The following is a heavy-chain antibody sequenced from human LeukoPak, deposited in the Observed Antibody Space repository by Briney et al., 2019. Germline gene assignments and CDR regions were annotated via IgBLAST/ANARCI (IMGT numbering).Heavy chain of an antibody. J-gene: IGHJ4*02. CDR1: GDSFSSYY. V-gene: IGHV4-59*08. CDR3: ARYGTGWYAFDY. Sequence: PSETLSLTCTVSGDSFSSYYWSWIRQPPGKGLEWIGYMYYSRSPNYNPSLKSRVTISVDTSKSQLSLNLTSVTAADTAVYYCARYGTGWYAFDYWGQGTLVTVSS. CDR2: MYYSRSP. D-gene: IGHD6-19*01.